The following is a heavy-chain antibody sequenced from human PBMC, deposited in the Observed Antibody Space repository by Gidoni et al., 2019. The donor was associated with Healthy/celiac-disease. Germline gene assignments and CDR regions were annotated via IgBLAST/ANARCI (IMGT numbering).Heavy chain of an antibody. CDR3: ARHQKDGYKDYYYYYYMDV. Sequence: LQLQEPGPGLVKPSETLSLLCTVAGGSISSSSYYWGWIRQPPGKGLEWIGGTYYSGSTYYNPSLKSRVTISVDTSKNQFSLKLSSVTAADTAVYYCARHQKDGYKDYYYYYYMDVWGKGTTVTVSS. J-gene: IGHJ6*03. V-gene: IGHV4-39*01. CDR1: GGSISSSSYY. D-gene: IGHD5-12*01. CDR2: TYYSGST.